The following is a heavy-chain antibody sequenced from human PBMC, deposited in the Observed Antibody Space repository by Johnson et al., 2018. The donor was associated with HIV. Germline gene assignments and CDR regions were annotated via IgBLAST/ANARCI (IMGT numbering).Heavy chain of an antibody. D-gene: IGHD5-12*01. V-gene: IGHV3-30*02. J-gene: IGHJ3*02. CDR1: GFTFSSYG. CDR3: AKDRGYSGYEGDAFDI. Sequence: QVQLVESGGGVVQPGGSLRLSCAASGFTFSSYGMHWVRQAPGKGLEWVAFIRYDGSNNYYADSVKGRFIISRDNSKNTLYLQMNSLRAEDTAVYYCAKDRGYSGYEGDAFDIWGQGTMVTVSS. CDR2: IRYDGSNN.